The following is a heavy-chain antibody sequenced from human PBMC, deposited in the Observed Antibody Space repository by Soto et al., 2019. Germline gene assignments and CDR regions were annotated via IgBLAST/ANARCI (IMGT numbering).Heavy chain of an antibody. Sequence: ASVKVSCKVSGYTLTELCIHWVRQAPGKGLEWMGGFDPEDGETIYAQKFQGRVTMTEDTSTDTAYMELSSLRSEDTAVYYCAIRYCSGGSCYYTNWFDPWGQGTLVTVSS. J-gene: IGHJ5*02. V-gene: IGHV1-24*01. CDR1: GYTLTELC. CDR2: FDPEDGET. D-gene: IGHD2-15*01. CDR3: AIRYCSGGSCYYTNWFDP.